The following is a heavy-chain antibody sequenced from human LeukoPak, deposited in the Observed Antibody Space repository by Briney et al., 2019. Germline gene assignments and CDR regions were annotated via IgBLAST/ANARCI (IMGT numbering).Heavy chain of an antibody. CDR1: GFIMSNNY. CDR2: IYDGGIT. J-gene: IGHJ4*02. V-gene: IGHV3-66*01. CDR3: ARDRDYSGSGSPDS. D-gene: IGHD3-10*01. Sequence: PGESLRLSCAASGFIMSNNYMSWVRQAPGKGPEWVSVIYDGGITYYTDSVEGRFTISRDDSTNTLHLQMNSLRVDDTAVYYCARDRDYSGSGSPDSWGQGTLVTV.